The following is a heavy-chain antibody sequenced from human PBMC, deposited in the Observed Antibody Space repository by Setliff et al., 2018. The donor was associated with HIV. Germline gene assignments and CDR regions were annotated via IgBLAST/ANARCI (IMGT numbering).Heavy chain of an antibody. J-gene: IGHJ4*02. V-gene: IGHV3-33*06. CDR1: GFTFSSYG. CDR2: IWYDGSNK. D-gene: IGHD5-12*01. CDR3: AKVGSSGYYEMCDY. Sequence: GGSLRLSCAASGFTFSSYGMHWVRQAPGKGLEWVAVIWYDGSNKYYADSVKGRFTISRDISRNTLYLQMNSLRVEDTAVYYCAKVGSSGYYEMCDYWGQGTLVTVSS.